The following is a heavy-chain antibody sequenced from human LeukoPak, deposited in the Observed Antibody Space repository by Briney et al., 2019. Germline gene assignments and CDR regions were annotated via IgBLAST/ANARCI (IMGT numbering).Heavy chain of an antibody. CDR2: INSSSNST. CDR3: AKEAASGLDY. D-gene: IGHD6-25*01. Sequence: PGGSLRLSCAASGFTFSSYSMNWVRQAPGKGLEWVSYINSSSNSTYYEDSVKGRFTISRENAKNSLYLQMNSLRAEDTAVYYCAKEAASGLDYWGQGTLVPVSS. V-gene: IGHV3-48*01. CDR1: GFTFSSYS. J-gene: IGHJ4*02.